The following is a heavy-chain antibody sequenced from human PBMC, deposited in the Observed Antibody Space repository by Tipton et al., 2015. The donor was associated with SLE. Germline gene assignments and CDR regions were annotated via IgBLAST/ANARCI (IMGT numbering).Heavy chain of an antibody. CDR3: ARDRNGDVVDY. V-gene: IGHV3-21*01. CDR1: GFTFSSYS. Sequence: SLRLSCAASGFTFSSYSMNWVRQAPGKGLEWVSSISSSSSYIYYADSVKGRFTISRDNAKNSLYLQMNSLRAEDTAVYYCARDRNGDVVDYWGQGTLVTVSS. J-gene: IGHJ4*02. D-gene: IGHD2-21*02. CDR2: ISSSSSYI.